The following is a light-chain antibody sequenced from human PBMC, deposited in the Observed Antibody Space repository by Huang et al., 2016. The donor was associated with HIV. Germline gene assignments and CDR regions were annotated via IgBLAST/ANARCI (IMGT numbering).Light chain of an antibody. CDR1: RRLTKGF. CDR3: HHYGASQWA. CDR2: DAS. V-gene: IGKV3-20*01. Sequence: EIVLTQSPGTLYLSPGGRAIVSCRASRRLTKGFLAWYRQRPGQAPKLLIYDASRRPSDIPDRFVGRGSGTDFTLTINGLDPEDFAVYYCHHYGASQWAFGQGTRVEVK. J-gene: IGKJ1*01.